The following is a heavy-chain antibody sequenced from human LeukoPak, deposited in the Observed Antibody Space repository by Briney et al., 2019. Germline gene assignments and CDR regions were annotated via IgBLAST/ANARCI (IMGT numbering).Heavy chain of an antibody. CDR3: AKDPLRSFDWSYFDY. CDR2: ISWNSGSI. J-gene: IGHJ4*02. CDR1: GFTFDDYA. Sequence: LAGRSLRLSCAASGFTFDDYAVHWVRQAPGKGLEWVAGISWNSGSIGYADSVKGQFTISRDNAKNSLYLQMNSLRAEDTALYYCAKDPLRSFDWSYFDYWGQGTLVTVSS. D-gene: IGHD3-9*01. V-gene: IGHV3-9*01.